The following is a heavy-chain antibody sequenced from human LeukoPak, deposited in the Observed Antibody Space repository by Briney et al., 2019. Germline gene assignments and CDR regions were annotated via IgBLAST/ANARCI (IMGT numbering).Heavy chain of an antibody. CDR2: IYYTGST. J-gene: IGHJ4*02. V-gene: IGHV4-39*07. CDR1: GVSIYRSSYY. CDR3: ARDRIYGSGSDHFDY. Sequence: PSETLSLTCTASGVSIYRSSYYWGWIRQPPGKGLEWIGSIYYTGSTYYNTSLKSRVTISVDTSKNQFSLKLSSVTAADTAVYYCARDRIYGSGSDHFDYWGQGTLVTVSS. D-gene: IGHD3-10*01.